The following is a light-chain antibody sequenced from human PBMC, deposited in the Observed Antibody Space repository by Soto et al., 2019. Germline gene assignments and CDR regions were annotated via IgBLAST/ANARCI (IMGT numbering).Light chain of an antibody. CDR2: AAS. CDR3: QQSYTNPPIT. V-gene: IGKV1-39*01. Sequence: DIQMTQSPSSLSASVGDRVTITCRASQSINNYLNWYQQEPGKAPKLLIYAASSLQSGVPSRFSGSGSGTDFTLTISSLQPEDFATYYCQQSYTNPPITFGQGTLLEIK. CDR1: QSINNY. J-gene: IGKJ5*01.